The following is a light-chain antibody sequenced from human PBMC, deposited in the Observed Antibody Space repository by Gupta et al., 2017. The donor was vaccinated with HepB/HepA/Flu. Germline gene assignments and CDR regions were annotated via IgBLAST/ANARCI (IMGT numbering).Light chain of an antibody. CDR2: GAS. CDR1: HSVSSN. V-gene: IGKV3-15*01. Sequence: EIVMTQSQATLSVAPGERATLSFRASHSVSSNLAWYQQKPGQAPRLLIYGASTRATGIPARFSGSGSGTEFTLTISSLQSEDFAVYYCQQYNNWRTFGQGTKLEIK. CDR3: QQYNNWRT. J-gene: IGKJ2*01.